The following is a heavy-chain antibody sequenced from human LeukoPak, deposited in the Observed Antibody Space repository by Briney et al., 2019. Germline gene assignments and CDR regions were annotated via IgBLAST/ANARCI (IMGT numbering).Heavy chain of an antibody. D-gene: IGHD3-10*01. Sequence: ASVKVSCKASGYTFTGYYMHWVRQAPGQGLEWMGWINPNSGGTNYAQKFQGRVTMTRDTSISTAYMELSRLRSDDTAVYFCARPRHYGSGSYYNGGYDFDYWGQGTLVTVSS. CDR1: GYTFTGYY. CDR2: INPNSGGT. CDR3: ARPRHYGSGSYYNGGYDFDY. J-gene: IGHJ4*02. V-gene: IGHV1-2*02.